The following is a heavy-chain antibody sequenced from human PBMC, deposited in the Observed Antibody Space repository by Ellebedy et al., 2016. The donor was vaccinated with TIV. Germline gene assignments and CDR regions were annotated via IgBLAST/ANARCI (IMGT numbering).Heavy chain of an antibody. CDR3: ARDYYGSEN. D-gene: IGHD3-10*01. J-gene: IGHJ4*02. Sequence: PGGSLRLSCAASGFTFSSYDMHWVRQAPGKGLEWVSLIYSGGDTVYADSVKGRFTISRDSSKNTLYLQMNSLRAEDTAVYYCARDYYGSENWGQGTLVTVSS. CDR1: GFTFSSYD. CDR2: IYSGGDT. V-gene: IGHV3-66*01.